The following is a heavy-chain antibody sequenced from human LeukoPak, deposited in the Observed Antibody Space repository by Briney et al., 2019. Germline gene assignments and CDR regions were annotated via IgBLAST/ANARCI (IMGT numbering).Heavy chain of an antibody. CDR2: MSYAGSNK. D-gene: IGHD2-2*02. V-gene: IGHV3-30-3*01. CDR3: ARGITLYAEYLQR. Sequence: PGGSLKLSCAASGFTFSSYAMHWVRQSPGKGLEWVAVMSYAGSNKYYAEFVKGRFTISRDNSKNTLYLQMNSLRAEDTAVYYCARGITLYAEYLQRWGQGTLVTVPS. J-gene: IGHJ1*01. CDR1: GFTFSSYA.